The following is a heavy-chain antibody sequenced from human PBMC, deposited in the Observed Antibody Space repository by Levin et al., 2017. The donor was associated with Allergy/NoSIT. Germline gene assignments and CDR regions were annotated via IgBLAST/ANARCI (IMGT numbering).Heavy chain of an antibody. J-gene: IGHJ6*03. V-gene: IGHV3-7*04. CDR3: AREVNYVSGSWYYMDV. CDR1: KFSFSSYW. CDR2: IKEDGSEK. D-gene: IGHD3-10*01. Sequence: GESLKISCVASKFSFSSYWMSWVRQTPGKGLEWVANIKEDGSEKYFVDSLKGRFTISRDNAKNSLYLQMNGLRVEDTAVYYCAREVNYVSGSWYYMDVWGKGTTVTVSS.